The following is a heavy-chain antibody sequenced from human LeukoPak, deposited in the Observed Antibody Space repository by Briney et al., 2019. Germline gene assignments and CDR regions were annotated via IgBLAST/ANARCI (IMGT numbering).Heavy chain of an antibody. D-gene: IGHD3-9*01. J-gene: IGHJ4*02. CDR1: GFAFSSYA. Sequence: GALRLSCAASGFAFSSYAMRWVRQAPGKGLEWVSRIRGSGDRRDSADSVKGPFTISRDKSKATLYLQLNSLRAEDTAVYNCAKDATASPYFHWFENWGQGTQVIVSS. CDR3: AKDATASPYFHWFEN. CDR2: IRGSGDRR. V-gene: IGHV3-23*01.